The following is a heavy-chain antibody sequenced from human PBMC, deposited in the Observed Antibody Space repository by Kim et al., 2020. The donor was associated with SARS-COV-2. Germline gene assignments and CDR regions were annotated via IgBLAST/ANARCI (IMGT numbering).Heavy chain of an antibody. CDR2: IWYDGSNK. CDR3: ARDKRQSGDFWSGYSHPRMDV. Sequence: GGSLRLSCAASGFTFSSYGMHWVRQAPGKGLEWVAVIWYDGSNKYYADSVKGRFTISRDNSKNTLYLQMNSLRAEDTAVYYCARDKRQSGDFWSGYSHPRMDVWGQGTTVTVSS. J-gene: IGHJ6*02. V-gene: IGHV3-33*08. CDR1: GFTFSSYG. D-gene: IGHD3-3*01.